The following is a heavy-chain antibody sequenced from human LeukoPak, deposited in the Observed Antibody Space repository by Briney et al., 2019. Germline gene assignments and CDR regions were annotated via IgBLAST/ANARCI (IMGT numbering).Heavy chain of an antibody. Sequence: ASVKVSCKASGYTFTSYGISWVRQATGQGLEWMGWMNPNSGNTGYAQKFQGRVTMTRNTSISTAYMELSSLRSEDTAVYYCARGPGYSYGQTWRDYWGQGTLVTVSS. CDR3: ARGPGYSYGQTWRDY. D-gene: IGHD5-18*01. V-gene: IGHV1-8*02. CDR2: MNPNSGNT. CDR1: GYTFTSYG. J-gene: IGHJ4*02.